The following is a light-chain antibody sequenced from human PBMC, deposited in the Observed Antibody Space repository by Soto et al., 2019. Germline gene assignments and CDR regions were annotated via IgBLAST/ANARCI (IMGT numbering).Light chain of an antibody. CDR2: GAS. J-gene: IGKJ4*01. Sequence: DIVMTQPPATLSVAPGERVTFSCRASQGVSRKLAWYQHKPGQAPRLLISGASTGATGIPARFSGSGSGTEFTLNISSLQSEDCAIYYCQQYHTWPITFGGGTKVDIK. CDR3: QQYHTWPIT. V-gene: IGKV3-15*01. CDR1: QGVSRK.